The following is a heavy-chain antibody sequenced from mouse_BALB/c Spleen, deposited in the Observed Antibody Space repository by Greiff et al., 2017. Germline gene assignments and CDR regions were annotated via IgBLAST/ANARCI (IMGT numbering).Heavy chain of an antibody. CDR1: GFSLTGYG. CDR3: ATYGNSGWFAY. Sequence: VQLQESGPGLVAPSQSLSITCTVSGFSLTGYGVNWVRQPPGKGLEWLGMIWGDGSTDYNSALKSRLSISKDNSKSQVFLKMNSLQTDDTARYYCATYGNSGWFAYWGQGTLVTVSA. D-gene: IGHD2-1*01. V-gene: IGHV2-6-7*01. CDR2: IWGDGST. J-gene: IGHJ3*01.